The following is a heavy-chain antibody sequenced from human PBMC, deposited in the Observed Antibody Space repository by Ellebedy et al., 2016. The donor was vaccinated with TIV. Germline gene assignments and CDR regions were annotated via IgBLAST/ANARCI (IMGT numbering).Heavy chain of an antibody. Sequence: SETLSLXCDVSGASITTTNWWSWVRQPPGKGLEWIGEIFYTGSTNYNPSLKSRVTISGDKSKNQFSLTLTSVTAADTAVYYCATYVTSWNGIDYWGQGTQVTVSS. CDR1: GASITTTNW. D-gene: IGHD1-1*01. J-gene: IGHJ4*02. V-gene: IGHV4-4*02. CDR2: IFYTGST. CDR3: ATYVTSWNGIDY.